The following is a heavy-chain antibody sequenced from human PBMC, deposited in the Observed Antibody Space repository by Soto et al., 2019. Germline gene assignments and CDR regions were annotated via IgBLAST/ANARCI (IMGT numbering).Heavy chain of an antibody. D-gene: IGHD3-22*01. Sequence: EAQLVESGGGLVKPGGSLRLSCAASGYTFSRYSMNWVRQAPGKGLEWVSSISSSSSYIYYADSVKGRFTISRDNAKNSLYLQMNSLRAEDTAVYYCARAPYYYDSRGYWAYWGQGTLVTVSS. CDR3: ARAPYYYDSRGYWAY. CDR1: GYTFSRYS. J-gene: IGHJ4*02. V-gene: IGHV3-21*01. CDR2: ISSSSSYI.